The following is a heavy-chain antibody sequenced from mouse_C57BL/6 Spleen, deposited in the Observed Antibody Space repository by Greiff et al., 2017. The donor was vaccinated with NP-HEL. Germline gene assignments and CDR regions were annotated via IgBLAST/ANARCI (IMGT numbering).Heavy chain of an antibody. J-gene: IGHJ2*01. CDR2: ISSGSSTI. V-gene: IGHV5-17*01. D-gene: IGHD1-1*01. CDR3: ARDTTVVAGDY. Sequence: EVKVVESGGGLVKPGGSLKLSCAASGFTFSDYGMHWVRQAPEKGLEWVAYISSGSSTIYYADTVKGRFTISRDNAKNTLFLQMTSLRSEDTAMYYCARDTTVVAGDYWGQGTTLTVSS. CDR1: GFTFSDYG.